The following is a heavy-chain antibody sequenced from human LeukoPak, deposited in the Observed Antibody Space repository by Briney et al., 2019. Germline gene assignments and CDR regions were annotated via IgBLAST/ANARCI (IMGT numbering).Heavy chain of an antibody. CDR2: MSSSGGT. D-gene: IGHD6-19*01. CDR3: ARDRTSGWNYFDY. J-gene: IGHJ4*02. Sequence: SETLSLTCTVSGGSISSYYWSWIRQPAGKGLEWIGRMSSSGGTSYNPSLKSRVTMSLDTSKNQFSLRLSSVTAADTAVYFCARDRTSGWNYFDYWGQGTLVTVSS. V-gene: IGHV4-4*07. CDR1: GGSISSYY.